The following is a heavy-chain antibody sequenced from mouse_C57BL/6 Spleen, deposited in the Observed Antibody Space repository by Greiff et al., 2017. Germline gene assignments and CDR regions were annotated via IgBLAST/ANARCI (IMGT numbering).Heavy chain of an antibody. CDR3: ARRSRGFAY. CDR2: ISSGSSTI. V-gene: IGHV5-17*01. J-gene: IGHJ3*01. CDR1: GFTFSDYG. Sequence: EVKLMESGGGLVKPGGSLKLSCAASGFTFSDYGMHWVRQAPEKGLEWVAYISSGSSTIYYADTVKGRFTISRDNAKNTLFLQKTSLRSEDTAIYYCARRSRGFAYWGQGTLVTVSA.